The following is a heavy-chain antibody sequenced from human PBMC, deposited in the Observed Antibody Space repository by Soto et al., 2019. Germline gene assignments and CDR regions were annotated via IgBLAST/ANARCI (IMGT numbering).Heavy chain of an antibody. Sequence: SETLSLTCAVYGGSFSGYYWSWIRQPPGKGLEWIGEINHSGSTNYNPSLKSRVTISVDTSKNQFSLKLSSVTAADTAVYYCARVSWGAAGTVSYFDYWGQGTLVTVSS. CDR1: GGSFSGYY. CDR2: INHSGST. V-gene: IGHV4-34*01. CDR3: ARVSWGAAGTVSYFDY. D-gene: IGHD6-13*01. J-gene: IGHJ4*02.